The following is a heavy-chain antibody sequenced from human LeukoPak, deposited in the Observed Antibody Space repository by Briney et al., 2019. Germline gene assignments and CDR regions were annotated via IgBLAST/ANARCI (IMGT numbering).Heavy chain of an antibody. CDR3: ARGRITMVRGVRKLYGMDV. CDR1: GGSFSGYY. J-gene: IGHJ6*04. CDR2: INHSGST. V-gene: IGHV4-34*01. Sequence: SETLSLTRAVYGGSFSGYYWSWIRQPPGKGLEWIGEINHSGSTNYNPSLKSRVTISVETSKNQFSLKLSSVTAADTAVYYCARGRITMVRGVRKLYGMDVWDKGTTVTVSS. D-gene: IGHD3-10*01.